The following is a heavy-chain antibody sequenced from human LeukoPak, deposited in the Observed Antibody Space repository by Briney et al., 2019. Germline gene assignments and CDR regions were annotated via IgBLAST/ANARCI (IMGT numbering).Heavy chain of an antibody. D-gene: IGHD6-6*01. V-gene: IGHV3-74*01. J-gene: IGHJ2*01. CDR1: GFTFSSYW. Sequence: PPGGSLRLSCAASGFTFSSYWMHWVRQAPGKGLVWVSRINSDGSSTSYADSVKGRFTISRDNAKNTLYLQMNSLRAEDTAVYYCAREGSIAALGDLWGRGTLVTVSS. CDR2: INSDGSST. CDR3: AREGSIAALGDL.